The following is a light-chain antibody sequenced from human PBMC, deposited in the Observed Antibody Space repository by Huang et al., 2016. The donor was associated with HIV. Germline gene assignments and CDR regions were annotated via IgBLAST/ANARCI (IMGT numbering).Light chain of an antibody. CDR3: QQRSNWRGIT. V-gene: IGKV3-11*01. CDR1: QSVSTY. CDR2: DAS. J-gene: IGKJ3*01. Sequence: EIVLTQSPATLSLSPGERATLSCRASQSVSTYLAWYPQKPGQAPRLLIYDASNRATGSPARFSGSGSGTDFTLTIISLEPEDFAVYYCQQRSNWRGITFGPGTKVDIK.